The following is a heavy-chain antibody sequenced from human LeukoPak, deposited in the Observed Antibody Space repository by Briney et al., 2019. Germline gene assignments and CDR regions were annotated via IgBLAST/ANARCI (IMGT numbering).Heavy chain of an antibody. Sequence: GGSLRLSCAASGFTFSSYTMHWIRQAPGKGLEWVSSISGSNSYIFYADSVKGRFTVSRDNAKDLLYLQMNSLRAEDTAVYYCARALTTLTYEGYWGQGTLVTVSS. V-gene: IGHV3-21*01. CDR1: GFTFSSYT. CDR2: ISGSNSYI. J-gene: IGHJ4*02. CDR3: ARALTTLTYEGY. D-gene: IGHD1-1*01.